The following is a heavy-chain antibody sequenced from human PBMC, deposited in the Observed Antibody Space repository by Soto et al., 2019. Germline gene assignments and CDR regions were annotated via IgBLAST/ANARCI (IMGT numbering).Heavy chain of an antibody. D-gene: IGHD3-10*01. CDR2: ISGSGGST. V-gene: IGHV3-23*01. Sequence: PGGSLRLSCAASGFTFSSYAMSSVRQAPGKGLEWVSAISGSGGSTYYADSVKGRFTISRDNSKNTLYLQMNSLRAEDTAVYYCAKDPRYGSGSYFLNYYYGMDVWGQGTTVTVSS. CDR1: GFTFSSYA. J-gene: IGHJ6*02. CDR3: AKDPRYGSGSYFLNYYYGMDV.